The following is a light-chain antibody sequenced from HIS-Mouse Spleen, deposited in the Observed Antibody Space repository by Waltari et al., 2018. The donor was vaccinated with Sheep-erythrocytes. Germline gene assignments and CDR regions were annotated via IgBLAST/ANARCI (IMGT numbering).Light chain of an antibody. CDR3: QQYNNWPPT. J-gene: IGKJ1*01. CDR2: GAS. V-gene: IGKV3-15*01. CDR1: QSVSSN. Sequence: EIVMKQSPATLSVSPGERATLSCRASQSVSSNLAWYQQKPGQAPRLLIYGASTRATGIPARFRGSGSGTEFTLTISSLQSEDFAVYYCQQYNNWPPTFGQGTKVEIK.